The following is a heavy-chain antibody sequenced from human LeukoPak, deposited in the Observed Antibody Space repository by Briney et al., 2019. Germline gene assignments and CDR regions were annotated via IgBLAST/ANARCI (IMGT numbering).Heavy chain of an antibody. D-gene: IGHD4-17*01. CDR2: IYYSGST. V-gene: IGHV4-59*01. Sequence: PSETLCLTCTVSGDSISGYDWSWIRQPPGKGLEWIGYIYYSGSTKYNSSLKSRVTISVDTSKDLFSLKLSSVTAADTAVYYCARDRQATTAYDAFDIWGRGTMVSVSS. J-gene: IGHJ3*02. CDR3: ARDRQATTAYDAFDI. CDR1: GDSISGYD.